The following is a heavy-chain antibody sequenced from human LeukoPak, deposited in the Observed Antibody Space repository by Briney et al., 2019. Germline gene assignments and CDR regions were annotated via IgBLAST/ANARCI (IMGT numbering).Heavy chain of an antibody. CDR2: MNPNSGNT. Sequence: ASVKVSCKASGYTFTSYDINWVRQATGHGLEWMGWMNPNSGNTGYSQKFQGRVTMTRNTSISTAYMELSSLTSEDTAVYYCTRGESGAGSARPSGYWGQGTLVTVSS. D-gene: IGHD6-19*01. CDR3: TRGESGAGSARPSGY. CDR1: GYTFTSYD. J-gene: IGHJ4*02. V-gene: IGHV1-8*01.